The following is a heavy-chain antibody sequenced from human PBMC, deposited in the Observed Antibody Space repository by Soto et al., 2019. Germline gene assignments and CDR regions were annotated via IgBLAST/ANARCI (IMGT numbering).Heavy chain of an antibody. CDR2: MNPNSGNT. V-gene: IGHV1-8*01. D-gene: IGHD5-18*01. CDR3: ARGLTGSFVYSYGFYFDY. Sequence: GASVKVSCKASGYTFTSYDINWMRQATGQGLEWMGWMNPNSGNTGYAQKFQGRVTMTRNTSISTAYMELSSLRSEDTAVYYCARGLTGSFVYSYGFYFDYWGQGTLVTVSS. J-gene: IGHJ4*02. CDR1: GYTFTSYD.